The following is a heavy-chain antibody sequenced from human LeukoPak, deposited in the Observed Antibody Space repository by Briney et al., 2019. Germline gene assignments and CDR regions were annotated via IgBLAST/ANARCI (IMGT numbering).Heavy chain of an antibody. CDR2: INPSGGST. J-gene: IGHJ6*02. V-gene: IGHV1-46*01. Sequence: ASVKVSCKAPGYTFTSYYMHWVRQAPGQGLEWMGIINPSGGSTSYAQKFQGRVTMTRDTSTSIVYMELSSLRSEDTAVYYCARDYYGSGRLTTTDYYYYGMDVWGQGTTVTVSS. D-gene: IGHD3-10*01. CDR1: GYTFTSYY. CDR3: ARDYYGSGRLTTTDYYYYGMDV.